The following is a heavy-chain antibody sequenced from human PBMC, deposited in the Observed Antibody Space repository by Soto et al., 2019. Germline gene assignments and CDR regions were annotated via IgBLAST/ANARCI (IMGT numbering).Heavy chain of an antibody. D-gene: IGHD2-2*01. V-gene: IGHV3-30-3*01. Sequence: PGGSLRLSCAASGFTFSDYAMHWVRQAPGKGLEWVAIISFDGSNEHYADSVQGRFTISRDNSENTLYLQMNSLRADDTAVYYYARPAATAIFYSGTDVWGQGTTVTVSS. J-gene: IGHJ6*02. CDR3: ARPAATAIFYSGTDV. CDR1: GFTFSDYA. CDR2: ISFDGSNE.